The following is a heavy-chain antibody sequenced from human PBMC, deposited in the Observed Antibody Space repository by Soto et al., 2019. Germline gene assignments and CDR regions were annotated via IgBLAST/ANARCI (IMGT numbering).Heavy chain of an antibody. D-gene: IGHD4-17*01. CDR1: GFRFSDYG. J-gene: IGHJ4*02. Sequence: QVQLAESGGGVVQPGRSLRPSCIGSGFRFSDYGMHWVRQAPGKGLEWVAMMSFDGTYKYSADSVKGRFIISRDNSKNTLFLQMNSLRAEDTAVYYCAKDRRDGEYNSVYDFWGQGTLVTVSS. V-gene: IGHV3-30*18. CDR3: AKDRRDGEYNSVYDF. CDR2: MSFDGTYK.